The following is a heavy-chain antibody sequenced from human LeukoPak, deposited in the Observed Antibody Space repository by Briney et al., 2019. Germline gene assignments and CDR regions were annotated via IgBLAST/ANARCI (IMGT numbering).Heavy chain of an antibody. Sequence: GGSLRLSCAASGFTVSSNYMSWVRQAPGKGLEWVSVIYRGGSTYYADSVKGRITISRDNSKNTLYLQMNSLRAEDTAVYYCARDPGTRRDYWGQGTLVTVSS. CDR1: GFTVSSNY. CDR2: IYRGGST. J-gene: IGHJ4*02. V-gene: IGHV3-53*01. CDR3: ARDPGTRRDY.